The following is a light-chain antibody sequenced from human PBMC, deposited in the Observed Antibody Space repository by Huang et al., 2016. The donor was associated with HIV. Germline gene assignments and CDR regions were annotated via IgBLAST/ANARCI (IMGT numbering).Light chain of an antibody. J-gene: IGKJ4*01. Sequence: EIVLTQSSVTLSLSPGGRATLSCRASQSIGTYLAWYQQRPGQAPRLLIYDAANRATGIPARFSGSGSWTDFTLTISSLDPEDFAVYYCQQRSNWPLTFGGGTKVEIK. CDR3: QQRSNWPLT. CDR2: DAA. CDR1: QSIGTY. V-gene: IGKV3-11*01.